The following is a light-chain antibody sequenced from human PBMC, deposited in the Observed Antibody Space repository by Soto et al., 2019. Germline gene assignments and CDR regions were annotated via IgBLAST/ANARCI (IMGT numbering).Light chain of an antibody. J-gene: IGKJ1*01. CDR3: QQYDNYPWT. CDR2: GAS. Sequence: IVMTQSPATLSVSPGGRATLSCRASQSVATNLAWYQQKPGQPPRLLIYGASTRATGIPARFSGSGSGTEFNLTISSLQPDDFGTYYCQQYDNYPWTFGQGTKVDIK. CDR1: QSVATN. V-gene: IGKV3-15*01.